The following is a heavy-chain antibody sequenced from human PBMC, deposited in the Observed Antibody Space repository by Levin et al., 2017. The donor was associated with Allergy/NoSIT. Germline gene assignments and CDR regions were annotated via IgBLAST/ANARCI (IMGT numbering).Heavy chain of an antibody. J-gene: IGHJ6*02. D-gene: IGHD6-13*01. CDR3: ARDKTPRVPGIAAAGTPPEMGYYYYGMDV. V-gene: IGHV1-69*06. CDR1: GGTFSSYA. Sequence: SVKVSCKASGGTFSSYAISWVRQAPGQGLEWMGGIIPIFGTANYAQKFQGRVTITADKSTSTAYMELSSLRSEDTAVYYCARDKTPRVPGIAAAGTPPEMGYYYYGMDVWGQGTTVTVSS. CDR2: IIPIFGTA.